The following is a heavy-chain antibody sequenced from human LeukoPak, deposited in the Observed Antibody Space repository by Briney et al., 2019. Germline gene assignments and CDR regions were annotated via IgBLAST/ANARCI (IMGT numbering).Heavy chain of an antibody. V-gene: IGHV3-48*01. CDR3: ARGRLAVATGAFDI. CDR1: GFTFSSYG. Sequence: GGSLRLSCAASGFTFSSYGMHWVRQAPGKGLEWVSYISSSSSTIYYADSVKGRFTISRDNAKNSLYLQMNSLRAEDTAVYYCARGRLAVATGAFDIWGQGTMVTVSS. CDR2: ISSSSSTI. J-gene: IGHJ3*02. D-gene: IGHD6-19*01.